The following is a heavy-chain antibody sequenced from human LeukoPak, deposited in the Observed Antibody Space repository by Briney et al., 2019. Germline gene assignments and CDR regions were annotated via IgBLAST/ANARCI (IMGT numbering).Heavy chain of an antibody. CDR1: GFTFNSYA. Sequence: EGSLRLSCAASGFTFNSYAMYWVRQAPGKGLEWISGIFGSGGSPHYADSVKGRFTISRDNFQNTVYLQRGSLRVEDTAVYYCGKTTVGYSSGRYPGWPVDYWGQGALVTVSS. CDR2: IFGSGGSP. D-gene: IGHD2-15*01. J-gene: IGHJ4*02. V-gene: IGHV3-23*01. CDR3: GKTTVGYSSGRYPGWPVDY.